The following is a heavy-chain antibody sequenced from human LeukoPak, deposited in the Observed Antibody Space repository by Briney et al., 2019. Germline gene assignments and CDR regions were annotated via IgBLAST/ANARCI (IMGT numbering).Heavy chain of an antibody. J-gene: IGHJ4*02. V-gene: IGHV4-39*01. CDR1: GGSISSSSYY. CDR3: ARQMTAFDY. CDR2: IYYSGST. Sequence: SETLSLTCTVSGGSISSSSYYWGWHRQPPGKGLEWIGSIYYSGSTYYNPSHKRRVTISVDTSKNQFSLKLSSVTAADTAVYYCARQMTAFDYWGQGTLVTVSS.